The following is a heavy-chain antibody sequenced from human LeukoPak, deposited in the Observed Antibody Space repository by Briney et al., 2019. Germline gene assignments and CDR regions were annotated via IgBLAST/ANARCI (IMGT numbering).Heavy chain of an antibody. CDR1: GGTFSSYA. V-gene: IGHV1-69*05. J-gene: IGHJ4*02. D-gene: IGHD2-15*01. Sequence: SVKVSCKASGGTFSSYAISWVRQAPGQGLVWMGRIIPIFGTANYAQKFQGRVTITTDESTSTAYMELSSLRSEDTAVYYCARPARSCSGGSCHTLYFDYWGQGTLVTVSS. CDR2: IIPIFGTA. CDR3: ARPARSCSGGSCHTLYFDY.